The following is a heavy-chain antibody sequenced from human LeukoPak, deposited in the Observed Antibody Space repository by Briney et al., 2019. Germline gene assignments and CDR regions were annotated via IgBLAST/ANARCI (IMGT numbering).Heavy chain of an antibody. J-gene: IGHJ2*01. CDR1: GFTFTSYD. CDR2: INPSGGST. V-gene: IGHV1-46*01. Sequence: ALVKVSCKASGFTFTSYDINWVRQAPGQGLEWMGIINPSGGSTSYAQKFQGRVTMTRDTSTSTVYMELSSLRSEDTAVYYCARDEYYDSRLGFDLWGRGTLVTVSS. D-gene: IGHD3-22*01. CDR3: ARDEYYDSRLGFDL.